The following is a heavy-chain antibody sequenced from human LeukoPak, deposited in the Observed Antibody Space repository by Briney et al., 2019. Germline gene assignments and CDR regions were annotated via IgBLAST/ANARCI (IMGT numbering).Heavy chain of an antibody. CDR2: INSDGSST. D-gene: IGHD3-3*01. CDR3: AHYDFWSGYKN. CDR1: GFTFNSYW. Sequence: GGSLRLSCAASGFTFNSYWMHWVRHAPGKGLVWVSRINSDGSSTSYADSVKGRFTISRDNAKNTVYLQMNSLRAEDTAVYYCAHYDFWSGYKNWGQGTLVTVSS. J-gene: IGHJ4*02. V-gene: IGHV3-74*01.